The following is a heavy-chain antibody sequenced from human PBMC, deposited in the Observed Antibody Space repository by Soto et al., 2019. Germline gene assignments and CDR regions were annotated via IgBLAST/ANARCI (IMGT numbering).Heavy chain of an antibody. V-gene: IGHV4-59*01. CDR2: IYYSGST. Sequence: SETLSLTCTVSGGSISSYYWSWIRQPPGKGLEWIGYIYYSGSTNYNPSLKSRVTISVDTSKNQFSLKLSSVTAADTAVYYCARVYDGSGYLVIDYWGQGTLVTVSS. D-gene: IGHD3-22*01. CDR3: ARVYDGSGYLVIDY. CDR1: GGSISSYY. J-gene: IGHJ4*02.